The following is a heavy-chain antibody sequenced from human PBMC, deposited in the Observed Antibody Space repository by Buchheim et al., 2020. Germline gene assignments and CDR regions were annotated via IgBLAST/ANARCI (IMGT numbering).Heavy chain of an antibody. V-gene: IGHV3-23*01. Sequence: EVQLLESGGGLVQPGGSLRLSCAASRFTFSSSAMNWVRQAPGKGLEWVSTISSSGSSTYYPDSVRGRFTISRDNSKSMLYLQMNSLRAEDTAVYYCAKDLGSWGAFDYWGQGTL. CDR2: ISSSGSST. CDR3: AKDLGSWGAFDY. CDR1: RFTFSSSA. J-gene: IGHJ4*02. D-gene: IGHD3-16*01.